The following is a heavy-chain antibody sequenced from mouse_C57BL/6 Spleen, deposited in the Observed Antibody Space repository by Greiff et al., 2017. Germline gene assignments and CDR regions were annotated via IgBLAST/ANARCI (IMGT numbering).Heavy chain of an antibody. CDR1: GYTFTSYW. V-gene: IGHV1-69*01. Sequence: VQLQQPGAELVMPGASVKLSCKASGYTFTSYWMHWVKQRPGQGLEWIGEIDTSDSYTNYNQKFKGKSTLTVDKSSSTAYMQLSSLTSEDSAVYYCARVDGYYSDYWGQGTTLTVSS. J-gene: IGHJ2*01. D-gene: IGHD2-3*01. CDR2: IDTSDSYT. CDR3: ARVDGYYSDY.